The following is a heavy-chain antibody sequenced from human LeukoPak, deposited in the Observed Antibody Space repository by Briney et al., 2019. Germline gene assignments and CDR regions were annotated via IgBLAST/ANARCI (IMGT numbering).Heavy chain of an antibody. CDR1: GFIFSNYA. D-gene: IGHD1-14*01. J-gene: IGHJ4*02. Sequence: GGSLRLSCAASGFIFSNYAMSWVRQAPGKGLEWVSALSNSGGSTYYADSVKGRFTISRDNSMNTMYLQMNSLRAEDTAVYYCTKGGTASGTLIFDYWGQGTLVTVSS. V-gene: IGHV3-23*01. CDR3: TKGGTASGTLIFDY. CDR2: LSNSGGST.